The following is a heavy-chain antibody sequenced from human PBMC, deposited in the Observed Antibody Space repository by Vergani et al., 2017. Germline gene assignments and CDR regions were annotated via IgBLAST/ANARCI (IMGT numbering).Heavy chain of an antibody. CDR2: IYYSGST. Sequence: QLQLQESGPGLVKPSETLSLTCTVSGGSISSSSYYWGWIRQPPGKGLEWIGSIYYSGSTYYNPSLKSRVTISVDTSKNQFSLKLSSVTAADTAVYYCASFTIFGVVYPDKYAVDIWGQRTMVTVSS. J-gene: IGHJ3*02. D-gene: IGHD3-3*01. CDR1: GGSISSSSYY. CDR3: ASFTIFGVVYPDKYAVDI. V-gene: IGHV4-39*01.